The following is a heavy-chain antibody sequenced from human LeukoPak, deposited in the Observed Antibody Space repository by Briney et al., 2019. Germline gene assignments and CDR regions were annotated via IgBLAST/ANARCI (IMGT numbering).Heavy chain of an antibody. J-gene: IGHJ5*02. V-gene: IGHV4-34*01. CDR2: INHSGST. CDR3: ARGSWIVVVNWFDP. CDR1: GGSFSGYY. D-gene: IGHD2-15*01. Sequence: SETLSLTCAVYGGSFSGYYWSWIRQPPGKGLEWIGEINHSGSTNYNASLKSRVTISVDTSKNQLSLELSSVTAADTAVYYCARGSWIVVVNWFDPWGQGTLVTVSS.